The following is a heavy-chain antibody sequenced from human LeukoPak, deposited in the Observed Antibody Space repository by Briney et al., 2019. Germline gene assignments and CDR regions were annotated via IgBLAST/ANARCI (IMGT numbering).Heavy chain of an antibody. CDR3: ARRPYHYYYYYMDV. CDR1: GYTFTIYD. J-gene: IGHJ6*03. Sequence: ASVKVSFKASGYTFTIYDINWVRQATGQGLEWMGWMNPNSGNTGYAQKFQGRVAITRNTSISTAYMELSSLRSEDTAVYYCARRPYHYYYYYMDVWGKGTTVTISS. V-gene: IGHV1-8*01. CDR2: MNPNSGNT.